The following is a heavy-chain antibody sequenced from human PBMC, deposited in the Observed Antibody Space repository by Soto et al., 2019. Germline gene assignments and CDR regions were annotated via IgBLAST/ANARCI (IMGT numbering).Heavy chain of an antibody. D-gene: IGHD3-9*01. Sequence: GASVKVSCKASGYTFTSYGISWVRQAPGQGLEWMGWISAYNGNTNYAQKLQGRVTMTTDTSTSTAYMELSSLRSEDTAVYYCARDAYYDILTGYYRGSYYYYYMDVWGKGTTVTVSS. CDR2: ISAYNGNT. V-gene: IGHV1-18*01. J-gene: IGHJ6*03. CDR1: GYTFTSYG. CDR3: ARDAYYDILTGYYRGSYYYYYMDV.